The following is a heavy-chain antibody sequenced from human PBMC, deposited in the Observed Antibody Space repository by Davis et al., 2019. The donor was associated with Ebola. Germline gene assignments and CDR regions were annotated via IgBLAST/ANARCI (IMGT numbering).Heavy chain of an antibody. V-gene: IGHV3-23*01. D-gene: IGHD3-10*01. J-gene: IGHJ6*02. CDR2: ISGSGGST. CDR1: GFTFSSYA. CDR3: AKARPPFYGSGSQEPPYYYYGMDV. Sequence: PGGSLRLSCAASGFTFSSYAMSWVRQAPGKGLEWVSAISGSGGSTYYADSVKGRFTISRDNSKNTLYLQMNSLRAEDTAVYYCAKARPPFYGSGSQEPPYYYYGMDVWGQGTTVTVSS.